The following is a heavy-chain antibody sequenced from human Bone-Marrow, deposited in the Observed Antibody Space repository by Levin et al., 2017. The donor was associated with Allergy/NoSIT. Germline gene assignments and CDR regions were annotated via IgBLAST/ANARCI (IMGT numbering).Heavy chain of an antibody. J-gene: IGHJ4*02. V-gene: IGHV3-30*18. CDR1: GFTFSSYG. D-gene: IGHD6-6*01. Sequence: PGESLKISCAASGFTFSSYGMHWVRQAPGKGLEWVAVVSYDGSNKYYADSVKGRFTISRDNSKNTLYLQMNSLRAEDTAVYYCAKGSIAARSAPVHWGQGTLVTVSS. CDR3: AKGSIAARSAPVH. CDR2: VSYDGSNK.